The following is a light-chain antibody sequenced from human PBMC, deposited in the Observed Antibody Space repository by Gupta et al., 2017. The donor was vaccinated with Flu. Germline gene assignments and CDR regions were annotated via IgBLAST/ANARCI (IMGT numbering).Light chain of an antibody. Sequence: PGQSVTISCTGTSNDVAAYDRVSWYQQAPGTAPKLMIYEVTNRPSGVPDRFSGSKSGNTASLPISGLQAEDEADYFCASYTTANTLVFGGGT. V-gene: IGLV2-18*02. CDR3: ASYTTANTLV. J-gene: IGLJ2*01. CDR2: EVT. CDR1: SNDVAAYDR.